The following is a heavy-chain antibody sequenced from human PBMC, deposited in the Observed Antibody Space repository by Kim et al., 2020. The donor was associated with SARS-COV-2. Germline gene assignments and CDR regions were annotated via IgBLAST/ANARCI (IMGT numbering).Heavy chain of an antibody. V-gene: IGHV1-3*01. CDR1: GYTFTSYA. CDR3: ARDESTPLQVATDFSHY. J-gene: IGHJ4*01. Sequence: ASVKVSCKASGYTFTSYAMHWVRQAPGQRLEWMGWINAGNGNTKYSQKFQGRVTITRDTSASTAYMELSSLRSEDTAVYYCARDESTPLQVATDFSHYWGQEPWSPSPQ. D-gene: IGHD5-12*01. CDR2: INAGNGNT.